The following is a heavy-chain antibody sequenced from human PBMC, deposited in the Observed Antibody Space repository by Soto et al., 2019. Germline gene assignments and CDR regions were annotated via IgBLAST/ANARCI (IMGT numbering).Heavy chain of an antibody. CDR3: ASTAEYYEYIWGDYPQFRLCDY. V-gene: IGHV4-31*03. D-gene: IGHD3-16*01. CDR2: IYYSGST. CDR1: GGSISSGGYY. Sequence: QVQLQESGPGLVKPSQTLSLTCTVSGGSISSGGYYWSWIRQHPGKGLEWIGYIYYSGSTYYNPSLKSRVTTSVYTSKNQFPPRLGSVNAAGTAVYYCASTAEYYEYIWGDYPQFRLCDYWGQGTLVAVSS. J-gene: IGHJ4*02.